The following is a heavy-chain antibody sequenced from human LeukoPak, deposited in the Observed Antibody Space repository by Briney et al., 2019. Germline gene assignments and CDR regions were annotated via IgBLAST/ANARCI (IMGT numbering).Heavy chain of an antibody. D-gene: IGHD2-21*01. CDR2: IYYNGST. CDR3: ARHGADVVVSDLFDY. CDR1: GGSISSSSYY. Sequence: SETLSLTCTVSGGSISSSSYYWGWLRQPAGRGLGWSGSIYYNGSTYDNPSHKSRVTISVDTSKNQFALKLSSVTVADTAVYDCARHGADVVVSDLFDYWGRGTLVTVSS. V-gene: IGHV4-39*01. J-gene: IGHJ4*02.